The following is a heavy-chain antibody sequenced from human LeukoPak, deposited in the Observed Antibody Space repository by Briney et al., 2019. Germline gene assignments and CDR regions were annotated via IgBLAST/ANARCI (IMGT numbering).Heavy chain of an antibody. V-gene: IGHV3-23*01. J-gene: IGHJ3*02. CDR1: GFTFSSYA. Sequence: GGSLRLSCAASGFTFSSYAMSWVRQAPGKGLEWVSAISGSGGSTYYADSVKGRFTISRDNSKNTLYLQMNSLRAEDTAVYYCARGKGDGYNFGAFDIWGQGTMVTVSS. CDR3: ARGKGDGYNFGAFDI. D-gene: IGHD5-24*01. CDR2: ISGSGGST.